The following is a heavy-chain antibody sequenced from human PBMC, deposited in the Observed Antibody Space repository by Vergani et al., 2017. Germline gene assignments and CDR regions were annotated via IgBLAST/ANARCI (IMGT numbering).Heavy chain of an antibody. V-gene: IGHV1-2*02. CDR3: ARDVRSYYWGHFDY. D-gene: IGHD1-26*01. J-gene: IGHJ4*02. CDR2: INPNSGGT. CDR1: GYTFTGYY. Sequence: HVQLVQSGAEVQKPGASVKVSCKASGYTFTGYYMHWVRQAPGQGLEWMGWINPNSGGTNYAQKFQGRVTMTRDTSISTAYMELSRLRSDDTDVYYCARDVRSYYWGHFDYWGQGTLVTVSS.